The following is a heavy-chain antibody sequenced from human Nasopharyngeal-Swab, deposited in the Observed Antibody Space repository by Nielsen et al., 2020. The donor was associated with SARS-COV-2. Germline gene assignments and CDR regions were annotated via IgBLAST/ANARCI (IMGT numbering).Heavy chain of an antibody. D-gene: IGHD3-9*01. J-gene: IGHJ6*04. CDR2: ISSSSSYI. CDR3: ARDVNYDTLTAMDV. V-gene: IGHV3-21*04. CDR1: GFTFSSYS. Sequence: GESLKISCAASGFTFSSYSMNWVRQAPGKGLEWVSSISSSSSYIYYADSVKGRFTISRDNAKNSLYLQMNSLRAEDTAVYYCARDVNYDTLTAMDVWGKGTTVTVSS.